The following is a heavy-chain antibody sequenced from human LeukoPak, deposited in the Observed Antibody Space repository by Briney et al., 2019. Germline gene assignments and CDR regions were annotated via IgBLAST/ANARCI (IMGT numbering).Heavy chain of an antibody. V-gene: IGHV3-30*18. Sequence: GRSLRLSCAASGFTFSSYGMHWVRQAPGKGLEWVAVISYDGSNGYYAESVRGRFTISRDNSKNTLYLQMNSLRAEDTAVYYCAKEAAYPGHWGQGTLVTVSS. J-gene: IGHJ4*02. CDR1: GFTFSSYG. CDR3: AKEAAYPGH. D-gene: IGHD2-15*01. CDR2: ISYDGSNG.